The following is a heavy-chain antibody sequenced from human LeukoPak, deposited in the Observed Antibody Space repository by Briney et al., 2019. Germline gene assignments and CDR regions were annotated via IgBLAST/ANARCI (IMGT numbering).Heavy chain of an antibody. CDR1: GGSISSYY. J-gene: IGHJ4*02. Sequence: SETLSLTCTVSGGSISSYYWSWIRQPQGKGLEWIGYIYYSGSTNYNPSLKSRVTISVDTSKKQFSLKLSSVTAADTAVYYCARVSVVYSSGWYEDYWGQGTMASVSS. CDR3: ARVSVVYSSGWYEDY. D-gene: IGHD6-19*01. V-gene: IGHV4-59*01. CDR2: IYYSGST.